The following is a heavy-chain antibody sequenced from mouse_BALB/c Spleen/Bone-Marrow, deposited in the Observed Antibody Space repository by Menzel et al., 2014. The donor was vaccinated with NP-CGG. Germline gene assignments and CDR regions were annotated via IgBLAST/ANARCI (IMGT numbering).Heavy chain of an antibody. CDR2: IYPGNSDT. J-gene: IGHJ4*01. D-gene: IGHD3-1*01. CDR3: TRSGSLGAMDY. Sequence: VQLQQSGTVLARPGASVKMSCKAFGYSFTSYWMHWVKQRPGQGLEWIGAIYPGNSDTSYNQKFKGKAKLTAVTSASTAYMELSSLTNEDSAVYYCTRSGSLGAMDYWGQGTSVTVSS. CDR1: GYSFTSYW. V-gene: IGHV1-5*01.